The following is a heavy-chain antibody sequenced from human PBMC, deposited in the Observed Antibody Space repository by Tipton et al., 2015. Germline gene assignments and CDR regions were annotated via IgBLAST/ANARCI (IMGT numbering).Heavy chain of an antibody. V-gene: IGHV4-31*03. J-gene: IGHJ4*02. D-gene: IGHD3-22*01. CDR1: GGSVSYGGYY. CDR3: AREVWYNDSTGYDY. Sequence: TLSLTCSVSGGSVSYGGYYWTWIRQHPGKGLEWIGYIYYSETTFYNPSLKSRVTISADTSKNQFSLKLSSVTAADTAVYYCAREVWYNDSTGYDYWGQGTLVTVSS. CDR2: IYYSETT.